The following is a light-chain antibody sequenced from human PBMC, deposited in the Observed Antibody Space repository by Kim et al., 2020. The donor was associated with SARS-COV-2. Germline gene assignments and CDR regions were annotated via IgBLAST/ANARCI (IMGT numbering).Light chain of an antibody. V-gene: IGKV3-15*01. J-gene: IGKJ2*01. CDR1: QSVGSN. Sequence: EIVMTQSPATLSVSPGERATLSCRASQSVGSNLVWYQQKPGQAPRLLIYDVSTRATGIPARFSGSGSGTEFTLTISSLQSEDFAVYYCQQYYNGYTFGQGTKLEIK. CDR3: QQYYNGYT. CDR2: DVS.